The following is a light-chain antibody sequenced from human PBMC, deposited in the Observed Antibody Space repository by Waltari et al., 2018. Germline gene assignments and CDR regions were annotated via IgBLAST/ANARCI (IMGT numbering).Light chain of an antibody. V-gene: IGLV6-57*03. J-gene: IGLJ2*01. CDR2: KDN. Sequence: FVLSQPHSVSESPGKTVTISCTRSSGTFAANYVHWYQRRPGSVPTIVIYKDNERPSGVPDRFSGSADRYSGSASLTISGLRAEDEADYCCQSYYNTNYVVFGGWTKLTVL. CDR3: QSYYNTNYVV. CDR1: SGTFAANY.